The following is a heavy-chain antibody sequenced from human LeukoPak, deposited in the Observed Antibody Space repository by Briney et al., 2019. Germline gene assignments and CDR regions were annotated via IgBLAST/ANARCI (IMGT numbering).Heavy chain of an antibody. CDR2: IIPIFGTA. Sequence: SEKVSCKASGGTFSSYAISWVRQAPGQGLERMGGIIPIFGTANYAQKFQGRVTITADESTSTAYMELSSLRSEDTAVYYCATDLRGYSYGDKIDYWGQGTLVTVSS. CDR1: GGTFSSYA. D-gene: IGHD5-18*01. J-gene: IGHJ4*02. CDR3: ATDLRGYSYGDKIDY. V-gene: IGHV1-69*13.